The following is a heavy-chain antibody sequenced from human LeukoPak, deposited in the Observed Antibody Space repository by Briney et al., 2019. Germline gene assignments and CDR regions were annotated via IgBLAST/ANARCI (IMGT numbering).Heavy chain of an antibody. Sequence: SETLSLTCAVYGGSFSGYYWSWIRRPPGKGLEWIGEINHSGSTNYNPSLKSRVTISVDTSKNQFSLKLSSVTAADTAVYYCAYNHSSGYGTFDYWGQGTLVTVSS. CDR2: INHSGST. V-gene: IGHV4-34*01. CDR3: AYNHSSGYGTFDY. D-gene: IGHD3-22*01. J-gene: IGHJ4*02. CDR1: GGSFSGYY.